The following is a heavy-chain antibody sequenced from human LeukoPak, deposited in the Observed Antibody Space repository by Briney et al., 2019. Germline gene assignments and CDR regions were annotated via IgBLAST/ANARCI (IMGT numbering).Heavy chain of an antibody. J-gene: IGHJ6*02. Sequence: GGSLRLSCAPSGFTFSSYGMHWVRQAPGKGLEWVAVIWYDGSNKYYADSVKGRFTISRDNSKNTLYLQMNSLRAEDTAVYYCARDGIQWLVPGYYGMDVWGQGTTVTVSS. CDR2: IWYDGSNK. CDR3: ARDGIQWLVPGYYGMDV. D-gene: IGHD6-19*01. CDR1: GFTFSSYG. V-gene: IGHV3-33*01.